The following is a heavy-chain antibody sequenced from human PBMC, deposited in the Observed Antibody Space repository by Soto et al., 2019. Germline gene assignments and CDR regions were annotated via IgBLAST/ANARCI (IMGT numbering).Heavy chain of an antibody. CDR3: AKDQSPGITMIVPPTPVFDY. CDR1: GFTFSSYG. CDR2: ISYDGSNK. J-gene: IGHJ4*02. Sequence: PGGYLRLSCAASGFTFSSYGMHWVRQAPGKGLEWVAVISYDGSNKYYADSVKGRFTISRDNSKNTLYLQMNSLRAEDTAVYYCAKDQSPGITMIVPPTPVFDYWGQGTLVTVSS. V-gene: IGHV3-30*18. D-gene: IGHD3-22*01.